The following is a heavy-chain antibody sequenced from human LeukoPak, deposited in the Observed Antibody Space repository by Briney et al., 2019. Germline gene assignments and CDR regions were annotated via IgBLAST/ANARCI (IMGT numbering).Heavy chain of an antibody. CDR2: ISGRGGST. CDR1: GFSFSSYV. D-gene: IGHD6-19*01. J-gene: IGHJ4*02. CDR3: VKGGYNTGWLIDC. Sequence: GGSLRLSCSASGFSFSSYVLHWVRQAPGKGLEYVSTISGRGGSTFYADSVKGRFTISRDNSKNTLYLQMGSLRAEDTALYYCVKGGYNTGWLIDCWGQGTPVTVYS. V-gene: IGHV3-64D*09.